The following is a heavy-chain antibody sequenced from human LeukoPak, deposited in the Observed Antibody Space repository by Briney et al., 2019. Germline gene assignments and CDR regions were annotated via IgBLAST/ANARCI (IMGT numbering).Heavy chain of an antibody. Sequence: SQTLSLTCTVSGGSISSGSYYWSWIRQPAGKGLEWIGRIYTSGSTNYNPSLKSRVTISVDTSKNQFPLKLSSVTAADTAVYYCAREEVGGRVYASVGGVIDYWGQGTLVTVSS. V-gene: IGHV4-61*02. CDR3: AREEVGGRVYASVGGVIDY. D-gene: IGHD2-8*01. CDR1: GGSISSGSYY. CDR2: IYTSGST. J-gene: IGHJ4*02.